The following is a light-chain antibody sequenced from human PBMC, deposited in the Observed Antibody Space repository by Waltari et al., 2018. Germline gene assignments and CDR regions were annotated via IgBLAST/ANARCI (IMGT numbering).Light chain of an antibody. J-gene: IGLJ3*02. CDR1: SSDFGSYNL. V-gene: IGLV2-23*01. CDR3: CSYAGTL. CDR2: EGS. Sequence: QSALTQPASVSGSPGQSITISCTVTSSDFGSYNLVSWYQQHPGKAPKLMIYEGSKRPSGVSNRFSGSKSGNTASLTISGLQAEDEADYYCCSYAGTLFGGGTKLTVL.